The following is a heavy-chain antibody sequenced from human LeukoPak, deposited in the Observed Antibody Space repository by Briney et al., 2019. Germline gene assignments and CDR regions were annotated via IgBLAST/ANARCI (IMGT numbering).Heavy chain of an antibody. D-gene: IGHD3-22*01. Sequence: ASVTVSCKASGYTFTSYGISWVRQAPGQGLEWMGWISAYNGNTNYAQKLQGRVTMTTDTSTSTAYMELRSLRSDDTAVYYCARDDTMIVPEGAFDIWGQGTMVTVSS. CDR3: ARDDTMIVPEGAFDI. V-gene: IGHV1-18*01. CDR1: GYTFTSYG. CDR2: ISAYNGNT. J-gene: IGHJ3*02.